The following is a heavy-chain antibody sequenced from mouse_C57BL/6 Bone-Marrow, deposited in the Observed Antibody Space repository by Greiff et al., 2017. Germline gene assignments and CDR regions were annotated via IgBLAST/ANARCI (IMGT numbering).Heavy chain of an antibody. CDR3: SRQVTTVLATKYFDV. CDR2: ISGGGGNT. CDR1: GFTFSSYT. V-gene: IGHV5-9*01. D-gene: IGHD1-1*01. Sequence: DVMLVESGGGLVKPGGSLKLSCAASGFTFSSYTMSWVRQTPEKRLQWVAAISGGGGNTYYPDSVKGRFTISRDNDKNNLYLQMSSLRSEDTALYYCSRQVTTVLATKYFDVWGTGTTVTVSS. J-gene: IGHJ1*03.